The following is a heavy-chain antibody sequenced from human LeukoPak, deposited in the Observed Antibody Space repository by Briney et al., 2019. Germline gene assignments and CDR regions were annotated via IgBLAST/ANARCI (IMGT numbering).Heavy chain of an antibody. CDR1: GGTFSSYA. CDR2: IIPIFGTA. CDR3: ATSLSVRGGVGYYYYYMDV. Sequence: ASVKVSCKAPGGTFSSYAISWVRQAPGQGLEWMGGIIPIFGTANYAQKFQGRVTITADESTSTAYMELNSLRSEDTAVYYCATSLSVRGGVGYYYYYMDVWGKGTTVTISS. D-gene: IGHD3-10*01. V-gene: IGHV1-69*01. J-gene: IGHJ6*03.